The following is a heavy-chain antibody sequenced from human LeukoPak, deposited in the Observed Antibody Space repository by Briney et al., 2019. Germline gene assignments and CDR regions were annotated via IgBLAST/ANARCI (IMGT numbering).Heavy chain of an antibody. CDR1: GGTFSSYA. CDR2: IIPIFGTA. J-gene: IGHJ4*02. V-gene: IGHV1-69*13. D-gene: IGHD3-10*01. Sequence: SVKVSCKASGGTFSSYAISWVRQAPGQELEWMGGIIPIFGTANYAQEFQGRVTITADESTSTAYMELSSLRSEDTAVYYCARDYYGSGSYYKPFDYWGQGTLVTVSS. CDR3: ARDYYGSGSYYKPFDY.